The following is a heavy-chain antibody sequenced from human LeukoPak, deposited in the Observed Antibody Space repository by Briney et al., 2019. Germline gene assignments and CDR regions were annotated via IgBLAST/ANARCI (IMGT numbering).Heavy chain of an antibody. Sequence: SETLSLTCTVSGGSISSSSYYWGWIRQPPGKGLEWIGSIYYSGSTYYNPSLKRRVTISVDTSKNQFSLKLSSVTAADTAVYYCARTYSSGWYGEYYYYMDVWGKGTTVTISS. CDR3: ARTYSSGWYGEYYYYMDV. CDR1: GGSISSSSYY. V-gene: IGHV4-39*07. J-gene: IGHJ6*03. CDR2: IYYSGST. D-gene: IGHD6-19*01.